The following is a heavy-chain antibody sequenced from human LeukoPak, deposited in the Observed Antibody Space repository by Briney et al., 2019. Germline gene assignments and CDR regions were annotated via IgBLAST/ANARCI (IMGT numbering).Heavy chain of an antibody. CDR2: MYTGGGT. J-gene: IGHJ5*02. Sequence: GGSLRLSCVGLTFTVSDTFMSWVRQAPGKGLDWVSTMYTGGGTDYADSGKGRFTISRDSSKNTVYLQMNSLRDEDTAVYYCARGPPFDPWGQGTLVTVSS. CDR1: TFTVSDTF. V-gene: IGHV3-66*01. CDR3: ARGPPFDP.